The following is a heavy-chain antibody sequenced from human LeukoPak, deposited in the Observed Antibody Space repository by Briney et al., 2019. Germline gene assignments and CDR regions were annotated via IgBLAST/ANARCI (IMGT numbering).Heavy chain of an antibody. V-gene: IGHV1-2*02. CDR1: GYSFTGYY. CDR3: ARVDYDILTGYLPWGNFDY. CDR2: INPNSGGT. Sequence: ASVKVSCKASGYSFTGYYIHWVRQAPGQRLEWMGCINPNSGGTDYAQKFQGRVTMTRDTSISTAYMELSRLTSDDTAVYYCARVDYDILTGYLPWGNFDYWGQGTLVTVSS. D-gene: IGHD3-9*01. J-gene: IGHJ4*02.